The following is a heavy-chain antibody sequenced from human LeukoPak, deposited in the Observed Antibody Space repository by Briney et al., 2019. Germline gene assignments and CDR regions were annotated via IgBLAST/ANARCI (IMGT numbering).Heavy chain of an antibody. J-gene: IGHJ4*02. CDR1: GGSISSYY. Sequence: SETLSLTCTVSGGSISSYYWSWIRQPAGKGLEWIGRIYTSGSTNYNPSLKSRVTISVDTSKNQFSLKLSSVTAADTAVYYCASSKRWLPFDYWGQGTLVTVSS. D-gene: IGHD5-24*01. CDR2: IYTSGST. V-gene: IGHV4-4*07. CDR3: ASSKRWLPFDY.